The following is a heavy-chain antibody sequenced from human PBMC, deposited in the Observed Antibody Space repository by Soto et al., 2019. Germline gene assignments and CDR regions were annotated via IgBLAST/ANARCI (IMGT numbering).Heavy chain of an antibody. CDR3: ARGGGYDAFDY. CDR1: GASISYGGFS. Sequence: SETLSLTCTVSGASISYGGFSWSWIRQSPGKGLEWIGYISHLESTYFHPSFKTRLTMSIDRTRNQFSLKLGSVTAEDMAVYYCARGGGYDAFDYWGQGVLVTVSS. D-gene: IGHD5-12*01. CDR2: ISHLEST. V-gene: IGHV4-30-2*06. J-gene: IGHJ4*02.